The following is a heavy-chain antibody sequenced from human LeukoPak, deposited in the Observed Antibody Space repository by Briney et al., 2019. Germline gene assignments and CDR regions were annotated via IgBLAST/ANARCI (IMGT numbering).Heavy chain of an antibody. V-gene: IGHV4-4*02. J-gene: IGHJ2*01. Sequence: SETLSLTCAVSGVSISSSNWWSWVRQPPGKGLEWIGEIYHSGSTNYNPSLKSRVTISVDKSKNQFSLKLSSVTAADTAVYYCARYEFREYIAAADTRWYFDLWGRGTLVTVSS. CDR3: ARYEFREYIAAADTRWYFDL. CDR1: GVSISSSNW. D-gene: IGHD6-13*01. CDR2: IYHSGST.